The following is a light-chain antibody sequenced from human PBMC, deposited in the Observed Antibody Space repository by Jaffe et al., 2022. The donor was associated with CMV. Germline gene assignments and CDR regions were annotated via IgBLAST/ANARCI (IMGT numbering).Light chain of an antibody. V-gene: IGLV1-47*01. J-gene: IGLJ7*01. CDR2: RNN. Sequence: QSVLTQPPSASGTPGQRVTISCSGSSSNIGRNYVYWYQQFPGAAPKLLIYRNNQRPSGVPDRFSGSKSGTSASLAISGLRSEDEADYYCAAWDDILSDSAMFGGGTHLTVL. CDR3: AAWDDILSDSAM. CDR1: SSNIGRNY.